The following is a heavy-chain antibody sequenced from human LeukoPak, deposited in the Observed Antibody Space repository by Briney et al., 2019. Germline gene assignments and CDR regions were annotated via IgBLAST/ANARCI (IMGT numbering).Heavy chain of an antibody. J-gene: IGHJ4*02. CDR2: ISYDGSNK. V-gene: IGHV3-30-3*01. CDR3: ARSSMRPFDY. D-gene: IGHD6-25*01. CDR1: GFTFSSYA. Sequence: PGGSLRLSCAASGFTFSSYAMHWVRQAPGKGLEWVAVISYDGSNKYYADSVKGRFTISRDNAKNSLYLQMNSLRAEDTAVYYCARSSMRPFDYWGQGTLVTVSS.